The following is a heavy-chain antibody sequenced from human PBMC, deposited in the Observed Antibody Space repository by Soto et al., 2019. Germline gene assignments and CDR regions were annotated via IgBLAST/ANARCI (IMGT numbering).Heavy chain of an antibody. Sequence: EVQLLESGGGLVRPGGSLRLSCAASGFTFSSYAMTWVRQAPGKGLEWVSGVSGTGGSAYYADSVKGRFTISRDKSTNTLYLQMNSLRAEDTAVYYCAKQGRGYSREYYFDYWGQGTLVTVSS. CDR1: GFTFSSYA. D-gene: IGHD5-12*01. CDR3: AKQGRGYSREYYFDY. J-gene: IGHJ4*02. CDR2: VSGTGGSA. V-gene: IGHV3-23*01.